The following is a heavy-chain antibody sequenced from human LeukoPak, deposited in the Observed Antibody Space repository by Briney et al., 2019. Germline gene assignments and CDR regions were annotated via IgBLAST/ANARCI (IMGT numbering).Heavy chain of an antibody. CDR2: ISRSGDIT. CDR3: ATEGFYF. CDR1: GAAVSKYG. V-gene: IGHV3-23*01. J-gene: IGHJ4*02. Sequence: GGSLRLSCAASGAAVSKYGMRWVRQAAGAGLEYISGISRSGDITHYADSVKGRFTISRDNVKNTLYFQTNSLRAEDTALYYCATEGFYFWGPGTQVTVSS.